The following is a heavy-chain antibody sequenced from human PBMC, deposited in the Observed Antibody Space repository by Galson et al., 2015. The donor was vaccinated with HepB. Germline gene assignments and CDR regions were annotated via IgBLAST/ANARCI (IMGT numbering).Heavy chain of an antibody. J-gene: IGHJ3*02. CDR3: ARDYCSGGSCYAYHHWPEPDDAFDI. CDR1: GFTFSSYS. CDR2: ISSSSSYI. Sequence: SLRLSCAASGFTFSSYSMNWVRQAPGKGLEWVSSISSSSSYIYYADSVKGRFTISRDNAKNSLYLQMNSLRAEDTAVYYCARDYCSGGSCYAYHHWPEPDDAFDIWGQGTMVTVSS. V-gene: IGHV3-21*01. D-gene: IGHD2-15*01.